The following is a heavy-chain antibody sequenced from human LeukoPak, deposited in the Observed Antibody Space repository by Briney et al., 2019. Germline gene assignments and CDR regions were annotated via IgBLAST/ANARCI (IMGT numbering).Heavy chain of an antibody. V-gene: IGHV3-30*02. CDR1: GLIFSSYW. CDR3: ANLARPLDY. D-gene: IGHD6-6*01. CDR2: IRYDGSNE. Sequence: PGGSLRLSCAASGLIFSSYWMSWVRQAPGKGLEWVAFIRYDGSNEYVDSVKGRFTISRDNSKNTLYLQMNSLKPEDTAVYYCANLARPLDYWGQGALVTVSS. J-gene: IGHJ4*02.